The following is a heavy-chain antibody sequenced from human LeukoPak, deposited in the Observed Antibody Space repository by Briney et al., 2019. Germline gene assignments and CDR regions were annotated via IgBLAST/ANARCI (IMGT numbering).Heavy chain of an antibody. Sequence: ETLSLTCTVSGGSMSSYYWSWIRQSPGKGLEWIGYIYYSGSTNYNPSLKSRVTISVDTSKNQFSLKLSPVTAADTAVYYCARATTGYSYGFQHWGQGTLVSVSS. V-gene: IGHV4-59*01. J-gene: IGHJ1*01. CDR3: ARATTGYSYGFQH. CDR1: GGSMSSYY. D-gene: IGHD5-18*01. CDR2: IYYSGST.